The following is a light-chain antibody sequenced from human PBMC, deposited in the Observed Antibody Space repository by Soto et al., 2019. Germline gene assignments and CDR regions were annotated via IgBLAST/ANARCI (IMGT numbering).Light chain of an antibody. CDR3: QQYSSSPPFT. CDR1: QGVSSTY. V-gene: IGKV3-20*01. CDR2: GAS. Sequence: EIVLTQSPGTLSLSPGERATLSCRASQGVSSTYLAWYQQKPGQAPRLLIFGASNRATGIPDRFSASGSGTDFTLTISRLEPEDFAVYYCQQYSSSPPFTFGPGTKVDIK. J-gene: IGKJ3*01.